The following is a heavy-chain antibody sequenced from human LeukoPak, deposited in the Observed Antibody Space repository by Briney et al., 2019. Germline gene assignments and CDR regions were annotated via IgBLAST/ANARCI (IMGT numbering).Heavy chain of an antibody. CDR1: GGSFSGYY. CDR3: AREGFIAARTIDY. J-gene: IGHJ4*02. CDR2: INHSGST. D-gene: IGHD6-6*01. Sequence: SETLSLTCAVYGGSFSGYYWSWIRQPPGKGLEWIGEINHSGSTNYNPSLKSRVTISVDTSKNQFSLELSSVTAADTAVYYCAREGFIAARTIDYWGQGTLVTVSS. V-gene: IGHV4-34*01.